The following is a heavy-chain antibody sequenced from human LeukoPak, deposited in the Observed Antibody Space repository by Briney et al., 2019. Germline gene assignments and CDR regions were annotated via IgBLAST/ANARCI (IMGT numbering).Heavy chain of an antibody. V-gene: IGHV3-11*01. CDR1: GFTFSDYY. D-gene: IGHD4-23*01. Sequence: GGSLRLSCAASGFTFSDYYMSGIRQAPGKGLEWDSYISSSGSTIYYADSVKGRFTISRDNAKNSLYLQMNSLRAEDTAVYYCARAYGGNSIGHAFDIWGQGTMVTVSS. CDR2: ISSSGSTI. J-gene: IGHJ3*02. CDR3: ARAYGGNSIGHAFDI.